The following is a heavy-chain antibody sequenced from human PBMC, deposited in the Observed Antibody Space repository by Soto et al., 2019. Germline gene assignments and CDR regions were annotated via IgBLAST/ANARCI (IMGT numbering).Heavy chain of an antibody. CDR2: INHSGGT. Sequence: PSETLSLACGVWGGFFTAYYWSWIRQPPGKGLEWIGEINHSGGTSYNPSLKSRVTISVDTSKSQFSLKLTSVTAADRAVYYCARGSVDTVDSSGFYEYCGQGTPVTVSS. V-gene: IGHV4-34*01. CDR3: ARGSVDTVDSSGFYEY. CDR1: GGFFTAYY. D-gene: IGHD3-22*01. J-gene: IGHJ4*02.